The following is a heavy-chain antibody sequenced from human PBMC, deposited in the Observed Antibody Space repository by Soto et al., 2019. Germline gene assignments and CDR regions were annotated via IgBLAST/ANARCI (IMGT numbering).Heavy chain of an antibody. J-gene: IGHJ4*02. CDR2: ISNDGSNE. Sequence: PGGSLRLSCAGSGFTFRWFGMNWVRQAPGKGLEWVARISNDGSNEYYVDSVKGRFTISRDNSKSIAYLQMNSLKTEDTAVYYCTRDTYYYDSSGYYRYDYWGQGTLVTVSS. D-gene: IGHD3-22*01. V-gene: IGHV3-30*03. CDR3: TRDTYYYDSSGYYRYDY. CDR1: GFTFRWFG.